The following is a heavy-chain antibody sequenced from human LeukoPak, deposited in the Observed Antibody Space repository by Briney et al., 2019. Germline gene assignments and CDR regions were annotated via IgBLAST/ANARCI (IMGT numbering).Heavy chain of an antibody. V-gene: IGHV4-4*07. J-gene: IGHJ6*03. Sequence: SETLSLTCTVSGGSVSRYYWSWIRQSAGKGLEWIGRIYNSGSTTYNPSLKSRVTISVDTSKNQFSLKLSSVTAADTAVYYCARASGSYGGKDSHYYYYYYMDVWGKGTTVTISS. CDR3: ARASGSYGGKDSHYYYYYYMDV. CDR1: GGSVSRYY. D-gene: IGHD4-23*01. CDR2: IYNSGST.